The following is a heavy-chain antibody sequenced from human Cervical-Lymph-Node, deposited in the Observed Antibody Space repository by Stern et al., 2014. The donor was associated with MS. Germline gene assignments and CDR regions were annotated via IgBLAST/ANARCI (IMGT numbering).Heavy chain of an antibody. CDR1: GFTFSTYA. Sequence: VQLVESGGGVVQPGRSLRLSCVASGFTFSTYALHWVRQAPGKGLEWVAVISYDGSQTYYADSVKGRFTISRDNSKNTLYLQMNSLRAEDTAVYFCAKSGGVVNFQNYYYGMDVWGQGTTVTVSS. V-gene: IGHV3-30*18. CDR2: ISYDGSQT. J-gene: IGHJ6*02. D-gene: IGHD2-15*01. CDR3: AKSGGVVNFQNYYYGMDV.